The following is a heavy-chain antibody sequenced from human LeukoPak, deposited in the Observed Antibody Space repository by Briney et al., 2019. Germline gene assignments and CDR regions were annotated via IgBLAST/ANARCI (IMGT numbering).Heavy chain of an antibody. CDR1: GFTFSDYY. D-gene: IGHD2-2*01. CDR3: AGQVVPAAMFDY. Sequence: PGGSLRLSCAASGFTFSDYYMSWIRQAPGKGLEWVSYISSSGSTIYYADSVKGRFTISRDNAKNSLYLQMNSLRAEDTAVYYCAGQVVPAAMFDYWGQGTLVTVSS. V-gene: IGHV3-11*01. CDR2: ISSSGSTI. J-gene: IGHJ4*02.